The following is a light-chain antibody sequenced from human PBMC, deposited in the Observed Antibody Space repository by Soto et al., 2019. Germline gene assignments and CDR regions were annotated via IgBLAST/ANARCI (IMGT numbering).Light chain of an antibody. CDR3: HQYGSSPQT. CDR1: RSVSRTY. CDR2: GAS. Sequence: EIVLTQSPGTLSLSPGERATLSCRASRSVSRTYLAWYQQKPGQAPRLLIYGASSRATGIPDRFSGSGSGTDFTLTISRLAPEDFAVYYCHQYGSSPQTFGQGTKAEIK. J-gene: IGKJ1*01. V-gene: IGKV3-20*01.